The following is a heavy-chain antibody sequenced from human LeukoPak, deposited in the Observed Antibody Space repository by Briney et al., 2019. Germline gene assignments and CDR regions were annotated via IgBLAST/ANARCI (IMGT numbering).Heavy chain of an antibody. V-gene: IGHV3-9*01. CDR3: ASSAPYCSSTSCYQGGINY. D-gene: IGHD2-2*01. CDR2: ISWNSGSI. Sequence: GGSLRLSCAASGFTCDDYARHWVRQAPGNGLEWVSCISWNSGSIGYADSVKGRFTIARDNAKNSLYLQMNSLRAEDTALYYCASSAPYCSSTSCYQGGINYWGQGTLVTVSS. J-gene: IGHJ4*02. CDR1: GFTCDDYA.